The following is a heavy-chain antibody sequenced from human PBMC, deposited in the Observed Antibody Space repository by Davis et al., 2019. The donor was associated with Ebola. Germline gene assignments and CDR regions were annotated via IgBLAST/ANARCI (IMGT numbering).Heavy chain of an antibody. Sequence: ASVKVSCKASGFTLTKYAIHWVRQAPGQRFEWMGWINSGNGNTEYSQKFQGRVTITRDTSATTAYMELSSLRSEDTAVYYCARDRLEISSGLGYWGQGTLVTVSS. V-gene: IGHV1-3*01. D-gene: IGHD3-22*01. CDR2: INSGNGNT. CDR1: GFTLTKYA. J-gene: IGHJ4*02. CDR3: ARDRLEISSGLGY.